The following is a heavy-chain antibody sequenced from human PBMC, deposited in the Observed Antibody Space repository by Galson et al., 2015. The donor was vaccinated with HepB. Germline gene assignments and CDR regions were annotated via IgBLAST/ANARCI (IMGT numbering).Heavy chain of an antibody. V-gene: IGHV1-2*04. Sequence: SVKVSCKASGYTFTGYYIQWLRQAPGQGLEWIGWINPHRGDTNFAQKFQGSVTMTRDTSISTVYMELSSLRSDDTAVYYCARDWDYEGYWYGSGSLDVWGQGTTVTVSS. D-gene: IGHD3-10*01. J-gene: IGHJ6*02. CDR2: INPHRGDT. CDR3: ARDWDYEGYWYGSGSLDV. CDR1: GYTFTGYY.